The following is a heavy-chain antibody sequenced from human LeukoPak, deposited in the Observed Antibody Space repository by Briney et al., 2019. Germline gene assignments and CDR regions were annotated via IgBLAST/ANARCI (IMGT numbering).Heavy chain of an antibody. D-gene: IGHD6-13*01. CDR3: ARAAAGTYEDWFDP. Sequence: ASVKVSCKASVYTFTGYYMHWVRQAPGQGLEWMGWINPNSGGTNYAQKFQGRVTMTRDTSISTAYMELSRLRSDDTAVYYCARAAAGTYEDWFDPWGQGTLVTVSS. CDR1: VYTFTGYY. J-gene: IGHJ5*02. CDR2: INPNSGGT. V-gene: IGHV1-2*02.